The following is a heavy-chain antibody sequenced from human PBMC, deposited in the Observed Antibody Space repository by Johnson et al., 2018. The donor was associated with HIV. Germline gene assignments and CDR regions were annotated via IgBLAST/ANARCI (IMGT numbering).Heavy chain of an antibody. Sequence: QVQLVESGGGLVQPGGSLRLSCAASGFTFSTHDMHWVRQAPGKGLEWVAVISYDGSYEYYADSVKGRFTISRDNFKNTLYLQMNSLRDEDTAVYCCARPYILLQLVSAFDIWGQGTMVTVSS. J-gene: IGHJ3*02. D-gene: IGHD6-6*01. CDR3: ARPYILLQLVSAFDI. V-gene: IGHV3-30*03. CDR1: GFTFSTHD. CDR2: ISYDGSYE.